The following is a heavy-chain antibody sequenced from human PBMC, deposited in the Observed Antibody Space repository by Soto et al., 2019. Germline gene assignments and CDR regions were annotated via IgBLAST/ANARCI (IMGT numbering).Heavy chain of an antibody. Sequence: QVQLQESGPGLVKPSETLSLTCTVSGGSISSYYWSWIRQPPGKGLEWIGYIYYSGSTNYNPSLKSRVTISVDTSKNQSSLKLSSVTAADTAVYYCARDRNLGYFDYWGQGTLVTVSS. V-gene: IGHV4-59*01. CDR1: GGSISSYY. CDR3: ARDRNLGYFDY. CDR2: IYYSGST. J-gene: IGHJ4*02.